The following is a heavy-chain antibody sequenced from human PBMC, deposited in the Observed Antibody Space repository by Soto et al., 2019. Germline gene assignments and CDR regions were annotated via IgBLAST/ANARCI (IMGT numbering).Heavy chain of an antibody. Sequence: EVQLVESGGGLVQPGGSLRLSCAASGFTVSNNYMSWVRHAPGKGLEWVSLIYTSGSTYYAQSVTGRFTIARENSKNMVYLKLNILRAEDTAIYYCARDDYAQYAAFDIWGQGTVVTVSS. J-gene: IGHJ3*02. V-gene: IGHV3-66*01. CDR3: ARDDYAQYAAFDI. CDR1: GFTVSNNY. CDR2: IYTSGST. D-gene: IGHD4-17*01.